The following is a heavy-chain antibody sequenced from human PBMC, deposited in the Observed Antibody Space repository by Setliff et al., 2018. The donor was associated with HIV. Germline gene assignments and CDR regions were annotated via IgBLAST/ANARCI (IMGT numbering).Heavy chain of an antibody. Sequence: SETLSLTCTVFGGSISRSSYYWGWIRQPPGKGLEWIASISYSGITYYNPSLKSRVTISVDTSKNQFSLKLSSVTAADTAVYYCARLGYCSSTSCYYYYYMDVRGKGTTVTVSS. V-gene: IGHV4-39*07. D-gene: IGHD2-2*01. CDR3: ARLGYCSSTSCYYYYYMDV. J-gene: IGHJ6*03. CDR2: ISYSGIT. CDR1: GGSISRSSYY.